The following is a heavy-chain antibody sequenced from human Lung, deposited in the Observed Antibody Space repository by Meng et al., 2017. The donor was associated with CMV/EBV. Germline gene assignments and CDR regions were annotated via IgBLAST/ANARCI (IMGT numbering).Heavy chain of an antibody. J-gene: IGHJ6*01. V-gene: IGHV3-30*02. CDR3: AKRGDSSGTYAMDV. CDR2: IRFDGTNK. CDR1: GFTFSSYA. Sequence: GGSLRLXXAASGFTFSSYAMHWVRQAPGKGLEWVANIRFDGTNKYHADSVKGRFTISRDNSKNTLYLQMNSLRAEDTAVYYCAKRGDSSGTYAMDVWGQGNXVNGYS. D-gene: IGHD3-22*01.